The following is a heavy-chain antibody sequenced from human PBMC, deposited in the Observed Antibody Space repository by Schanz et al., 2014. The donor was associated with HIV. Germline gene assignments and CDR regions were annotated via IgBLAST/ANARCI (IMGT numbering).Heavy chain of an antibody. V-gene: IGHV3-30-3*01. D-gene: IGHD5-12*01. CDR2: ISYDGSNK. CDR1: GFTFSSYA. J-gene: IGHJ4*02. Sequence: QVQLVESGGGVVQPGRSLRLSCAASGFTFSSYAMHWVRQAPGKGLEWVAVISYDGSNKYYADSVKGRFTISRDNFKNTVSLQMNSLRAEDTAVYYCAKDPHIVPTTHLDNWGQGTLVTVSS. CDR3: AKDPHIVPTTHLDN.